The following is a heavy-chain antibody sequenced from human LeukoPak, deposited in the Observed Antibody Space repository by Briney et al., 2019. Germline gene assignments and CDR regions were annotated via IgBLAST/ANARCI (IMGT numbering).Heavy chain of an antibody. J-gene: IGHJ3*02. CDR3: AKDNLWFGRDDAFDI. Sequence: PTGGSLRLSCAASGFTFSSYWMHWVRQAPGKGLVWVSAISGSGGSTYYADSVKGRFTISRDNSKNTLYLQMNSLRAEDTAVYYCAKDNLWFGRDDAFDIWGQGTMVTVSS. CDR2: ISGSGGST. D-gene: IGHD3-10*01. CDR1: GFTFSSYW. V-gene: IGHV3-23*01.